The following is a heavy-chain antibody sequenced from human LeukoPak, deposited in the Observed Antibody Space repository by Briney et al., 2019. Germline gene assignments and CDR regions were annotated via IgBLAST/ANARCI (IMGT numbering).Heavy chain of an antibody. Sequence: TGGSLRLSCAASGFTFSSYEMNWVRQAPGKGLEWVSAISGSGGSTYYADSVKGRFTMSRDNAKNSLYLQMNSLRAEDTAVYYCAELGITMIGGVWGKGTTVTISS. J-gene: IGHJ6*04. V-gene: IGHV3-48*03. CDR3: AELGITMIGGV. D-gene: IGHD3-10*02. CDR2: ISGSGGST. CDR1: GFTFSSYE.